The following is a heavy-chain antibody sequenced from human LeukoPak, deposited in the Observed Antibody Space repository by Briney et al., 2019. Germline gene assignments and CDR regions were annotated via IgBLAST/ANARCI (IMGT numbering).Heavy chain of an antibody. D-gene: IGHD6-19*01. CDR2: IKEDGNEK. CDR1: GFTFSSYW. V-gene: IGHV3-7*01. J-gene: IGHJ4*02. Sequence: GGSLRLSCVASGFTFSSYWMSWVRQTPGKGLEWVANIKEDGNEKYYVDSVKGRFTISRDNAKNSLYLEMSNLRAEGTAVYYCARDSSGNDYWAREPWSPSPQ. CDR3: ARDSSGNDY.